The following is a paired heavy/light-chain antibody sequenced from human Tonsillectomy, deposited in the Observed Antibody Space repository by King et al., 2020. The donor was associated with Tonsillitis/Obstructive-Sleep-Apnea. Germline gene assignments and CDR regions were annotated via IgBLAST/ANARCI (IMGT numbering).Heavy chain of an antibody. CDR1: GGSIAGSSYY. D-gene: IGHD6-6*01. J-gene: IGHJ6*03. CDR3: ARSDSSSSLLYYYYYYMDV. V-gene: IGHV4-39*01. CDR2: MYYSGNT. Sequence: QLQLQESGPRLVKPSETLSLTCTVSGGSIAGSSYYWDWIRQPPGKGLEWVGSMYYSGNTYYNPSLKSRVSISVDTSKNQFSLKLSSVTAADTAVYYCARSDSSSSLLYYYYYYMDVWGKGTTVTVSS.
Light chain of an antibody. CDR2: TNN. J-gene: IGLJ2*01. CDR1: NSNIGADYD. Sequence: QSVLTQPPSVSGAPGQRVTISCTGSNSNIGADYDVHWYQQIPGTAPKLLIYTNNNRPSGVPDRFSGSKSGTSASLAITGLQAEDEADYYCQSYDSSLSVVVFGGGTKLTVL. V-gene: IGLV1-40*01. CDR3: QSYDSSLSVVV.